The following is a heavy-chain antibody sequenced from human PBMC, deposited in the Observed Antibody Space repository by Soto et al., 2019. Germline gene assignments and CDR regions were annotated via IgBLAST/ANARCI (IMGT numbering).Heavy chain of an antibody. Sequence: PSETLSLTCSVSGGSINSSSYFWGWVRQPPGKGLEWIGSIYYSGSTYYNPSLRSRVTISVDASKNQFSLKLSSVTAADTAVFYCARHYSSGSRNWFDPWGQGTLVTVSS. CDR2: IYYSGST. V-gene: IGHV4-39*01. CDR3: ARHYSSGSRNWFDP. D-gene: IGHD6-19*01. J-gene: IGHJ5*02. CDR1: GGSINSSSYF.